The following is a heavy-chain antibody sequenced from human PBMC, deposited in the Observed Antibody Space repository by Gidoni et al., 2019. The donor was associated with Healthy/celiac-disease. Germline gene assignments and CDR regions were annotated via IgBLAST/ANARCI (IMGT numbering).Heavy chain of an antibody. Sequence: EVQLLESGGGLVQPGGSLRLSCAASGFTFSSYAMSWFRQAPGKGLEWVSAISGSGGSTYYADSVKGRFTISRDNSKNTLYLQMNSLRAEDTAVYYCAKGCRQFQNYGGNSGWYFDLWGRGTLVTVSS. J-gene: IGHJ2*01. CDR3: AKGCRQFQNYGGNSGWYFDL. CDR2: ISGSGGST. V-gene: IGHV3-23*01. D-gene: IGHD4-17*01. CDR1: GFTFSSYA.